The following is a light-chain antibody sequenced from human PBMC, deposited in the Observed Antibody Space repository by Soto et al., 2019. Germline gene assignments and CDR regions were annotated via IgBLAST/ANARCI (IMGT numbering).Light chain of an antibody. CDR1: SSNVGSYNL. V-gene: IGLV2-23*02. J-gene: IGLJ2*01. CDR3: LSIGGNRHLV. Sequence: QSALTQPASVSGSPGQSITISCTGTSSNVGSYNLVSWYQQHPGKAPKVMIYEVSKRPSGVSNRFSGSKSGNTASLTISGLPAEGGGGYSCLSIGGNRHLVFGGGTKVTVL. CDR2: EVS.